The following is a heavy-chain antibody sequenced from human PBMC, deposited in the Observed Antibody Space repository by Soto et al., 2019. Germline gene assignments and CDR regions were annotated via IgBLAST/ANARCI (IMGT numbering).Heavy chain of an antibody. Sequence: EVQLVESGGGLIQPGGSLRLSCAVSGLTFTGCSMNWVRQAPGKGLEWVSFINSGSSTIFYADSVKGRFTISRDNAKSSLYLEMNSLRDEDTAVYYCARVGGATMATMYFDPWGQGTLVTVSS. J-gene: IGHJ4*02. CDR1: GLTFTGCS. D-gene: IGHD5-12*01. V-gene: IGHV3-48*02. CDR3: ARVGGATMATMYFDP. CDR2: INSGSSTI.